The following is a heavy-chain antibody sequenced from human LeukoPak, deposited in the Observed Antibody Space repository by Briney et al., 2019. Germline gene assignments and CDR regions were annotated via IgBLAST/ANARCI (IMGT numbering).Heavy chain of an antibody. V-gene: IGHV4-39*07. D-gene: IGHD2-2*01. Sequence: KSSETLSLTCKVSGGSISSSSYHWGWIRQPPGKGLEFIGTTYYSGRTYYKPSLNGRVTISLDTSKNQFSLRLTSVTAADTAVYYCARSGPPAGRPDAFDIWGQGTMATVSS. CDR3: ARSGPPAGRPDAFDI. J-gene: IGHJ3*02. CDR1: GGSISSSSYH. CDR2: TYYSGRT.